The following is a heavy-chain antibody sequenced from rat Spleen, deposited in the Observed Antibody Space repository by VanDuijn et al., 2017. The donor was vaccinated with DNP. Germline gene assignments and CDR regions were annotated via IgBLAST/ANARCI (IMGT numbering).Heavy chain of an antibody. D-gene: IGHD1-7*01. Sequence: EVQLQESGPGLVKPSQSLSLTCSVTGYSITSNFWGWIRKFPGNKLEYIGHISYSGGTNYNPSLKSRISITRDTSKNHFFLHLNSVTTEDTATYYCARWTRYFDYWGQGVMVTVSS. J-gene: IGHJ2*01. V-gene: IGHV3-1*01. CDR1: GYSITSNF. CDR2: ISYSGGT. CDR3: ARWTRYFDY.